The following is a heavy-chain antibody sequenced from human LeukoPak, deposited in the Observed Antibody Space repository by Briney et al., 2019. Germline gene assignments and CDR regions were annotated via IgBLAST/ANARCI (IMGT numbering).Heavy chain of an antibody. CDR1: GFTFSSYA. CDR3: ARDPDVGIVMGIDY. D-gene: IGHD2-21*01. J-gene: IGHJ4*02. Sequence: GGSLRLSCAASGFTFSSYAMSWVRQAPGKGLEWVSAISGSGGSTYYADFVKGRFTISRDNSKNTLYLQMNSLRAEDTAVYYCARDPDVGIVMGIDYWGQGTLVTVSS. CDR2: ISGSGGST. V-gene: IGHV3-23*01.